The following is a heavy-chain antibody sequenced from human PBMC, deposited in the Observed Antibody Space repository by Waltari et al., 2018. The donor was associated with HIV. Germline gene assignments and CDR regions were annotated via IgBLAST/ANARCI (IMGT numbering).Heavy chain of an antibody. J-gene: IGHJ5*02. Sequence: QVQLQESGPGLVKFSQTLSLTCTVAGASITSDNYYWTWDRPPAGNALAWIGGISTSRSIKYITYLSERATMSRGTSNNQSSLTLPSVAAADAAIYYCAGEALVYKYRRYSSDDDCYSRWFDPWSHRTQVTVSS. CDR3: AGEALVYKYRRYSSDDDCYSRWFDP. D-gene: IGHD2-21*02. CDR1: GASITSDNYY. CDR2: ISTSRSI. V-gene: IGHV4-61*02.